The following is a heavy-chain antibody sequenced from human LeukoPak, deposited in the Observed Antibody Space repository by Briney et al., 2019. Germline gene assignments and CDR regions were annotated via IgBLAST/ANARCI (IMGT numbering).Heavy chain of an antibody. Sequence: GGSLRLSCAASGFTFSSYAMSWVRQAPGKGLEWVSAISGSGGSTYYADSVKGRFTISRDNSKNTLYLQMNSLRAEDTAVYYCAKVPHPFITMVRGSSHWGQGTLVAVSS. D-gene: IGHD3-10*01. V-gene: IGHV3-23*01. J-gene: IGHJ4*02. CDR1: GFTFSSYA. CDR2: ISGSGGST. CDR3: AKVPHPFITMVRGSSH.